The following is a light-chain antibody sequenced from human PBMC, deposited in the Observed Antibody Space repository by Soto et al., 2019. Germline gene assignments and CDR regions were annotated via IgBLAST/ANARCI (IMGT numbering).Light chain of an antibody. Sequence: QYVLTQPPSASGTPGQTVTISCSGSNSNIGSNYVCWYQQLPGTATKLLIYRNNHRPSGVPDRFSGSKSGTSASRAISGLRSEDVAEYYCSSWQDSLRGLVVFGGGPKRAVL. CDR1: NSNIGSNY. V-gene: IGLV1-47*01. J-gene: IGLJ2*01. CDR2: RNN. CDR3: SSWQDSLRGLVV.